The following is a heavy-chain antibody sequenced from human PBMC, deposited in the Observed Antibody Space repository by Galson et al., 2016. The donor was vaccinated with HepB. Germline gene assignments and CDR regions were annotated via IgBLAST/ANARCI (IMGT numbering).Heavy chain of an antibody. CDR3: SSLNRLGFCTGGSCYSGRAFDY. CDR1: GGSISNYY. V-gene: IGHV4-59*01. Sequence: SETLSLTCTVSGGSISNYYWRWIRQPPGKGLEWIGYIYYSGSTNYNPSLKSRVTMAVDTSKNQFSLKLSSVTAADTAVYYCSSLNRLGFCTGGSCYSGRAFDYWGQGTLVTVSS. J-gene: IGHJ4*02. D-gene: IGHD2-15*01. CDR2: IYYSGST.